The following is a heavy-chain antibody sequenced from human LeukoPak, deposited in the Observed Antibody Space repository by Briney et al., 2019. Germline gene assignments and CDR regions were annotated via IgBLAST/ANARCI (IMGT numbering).Heavy chain of an antibody. CDR3: AARGGSGSYGYYYYMDV. D-gene: IGHD3-10*01. CDR1: GYTFTSYD. V-gene: IGHV1-8*01. J-gene: IGHJ6*03. Sequence: ASVKVSCKASGYTFTSYDINWVRQATGQGLEWMGWMNPNSGNTGYAQKFQGRVTMTRNTSISTAHMELSSLRSEDTAVYYCAARGGSGSYGYYYYMDVWGKGTTVTVSS. CDR2: MNPNSGNT.